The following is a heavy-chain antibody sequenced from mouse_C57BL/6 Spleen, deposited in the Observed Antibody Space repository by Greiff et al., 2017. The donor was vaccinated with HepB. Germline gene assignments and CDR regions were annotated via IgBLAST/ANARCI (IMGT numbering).Heavy chain of an antibody. CDR1: GYTFTSYW. V-gene: IGHV1-64*01. J-gene: IGHJ3*01. D-gene: IGHD2-2*01. Sequence: VQLQQPGAELVKPGASVKLSCKASGYTFTSYWMHWVKQRPGQGLEWIGMIHPNSGSTNYNEKFKSKATLTVDKSSSTAYMQLSSLTSEDSAVYYCSRWGGYDPFAYWGQGTLVTVSA. CDR3: SRWGGYDPFAY. CDR2: IHPNSGST.